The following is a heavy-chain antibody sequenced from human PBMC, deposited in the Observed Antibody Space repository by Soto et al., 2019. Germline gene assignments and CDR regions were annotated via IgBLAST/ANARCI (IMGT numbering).Heavy chain of an antibody. CDR2: ISGSGGST. D-gene: IGHD4-17*01. CDR1: GFTFSSYA. CDR3: AKDHVLWVTTPHKYFDL. J-gene: IGHJ2*01. V-gene: IGHV3-23*01. Sequence: GGSLRLSCAASGFTFSSYALSWVRQAPGKGLEWVSAISGSGGSTYYADSVKGRFTISRDNAKNTLSLQMNNLRADDTAVYYCAKDHVLWVTTPHKYFDLWGRGTLVTVSS.